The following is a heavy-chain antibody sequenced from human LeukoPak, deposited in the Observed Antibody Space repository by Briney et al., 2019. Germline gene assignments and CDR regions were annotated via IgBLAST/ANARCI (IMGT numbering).Heavy chain of an antibody. J-gene: IGHJ4*02. D-gene: IGHD2-15*01. CDR2: IWYDGSNK. CDR3: ARESAGIPDY. V-gene: IGHV3-33*08. Sequence: PGGSRRLSCAASGNYWMHWVRQAPGKGLEWVAVIWYDGSNKYYADSVKGRFTISRDNSKNTLYLQMNSLRAEDTAVYYCARESAGIPDYWGQGTLVTVSS. CDR1: GNYW.